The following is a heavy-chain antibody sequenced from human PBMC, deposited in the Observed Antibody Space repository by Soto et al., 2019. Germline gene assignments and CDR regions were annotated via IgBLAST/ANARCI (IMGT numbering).Heavy chain of an antibody. CDR2: ISGSSSYI. V-gene: IGHV3-21*01. CDR3: ARDWCSSISCFTFDY. J-gene: IGHJ4*02. Sequence: VRQAPGKGLEWVSSISGSSSYIYYADSMKGRFTISRDNAKNSLYLQMNSLRAEDTAVYYCARDWCSSISCFTFDYWGQGTLVTVSS. D-gene: IGHD2-2*02.